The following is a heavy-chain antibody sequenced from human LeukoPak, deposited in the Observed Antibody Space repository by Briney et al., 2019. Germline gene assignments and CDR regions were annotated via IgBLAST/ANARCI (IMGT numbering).Heavy chain of an antibody. CDR3: ARQAFRTGMISADY. CDR1: GGTFNNYV. D-gene: IGHD1-1*01. CDR2: IIPVFGTA. V-gene: IGHV1-69*05. Sequence: ASVKVSCKASGGTFNNYVISWVRQAPGQGLEWVGGIIPVFGTATYARKFQDRVTITTDESTRTAYMEVSSLRSEDTAVYYCARQAFRTGMISADYWGQGTLVTVSS. J-gene: IGHJ4*02.